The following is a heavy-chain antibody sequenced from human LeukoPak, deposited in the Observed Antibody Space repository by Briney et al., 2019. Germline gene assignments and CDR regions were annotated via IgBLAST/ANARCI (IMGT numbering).Heavy chain of an antibody. V-gene: IGHV1-8*03. Sequence: ASVKVSCKASGYTFTSYDINWVRQATGQGLEWMGWMNPNSGNTGYAQKFQGRVTITRNTSISTAYMELSSLRSEDTAVYYCARGRYDILTGYKDYYYYMDVWGKGTTVTVSS. D-gene: IGHD3-9*01. CDR3: ARGRYDILTGYKDYYYYMDV. J-gene: IGHJ6*03. CDR1: GYTFTSYD. CDR2: MNPNSGNT.